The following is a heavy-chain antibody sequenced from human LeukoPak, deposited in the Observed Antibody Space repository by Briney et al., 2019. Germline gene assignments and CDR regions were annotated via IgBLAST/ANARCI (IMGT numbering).Heavy chain of an antibody. CDR1: GFTFSSYS. CDR3: VREFWSGYYVSDY. D-gene: IGHD3-3*01. V-gene: IGHV3-48*01. J-gene: IGHJ4*02. CDR2: ISSTGSTR. Sequence: PGGSRRLSCAASGFTFSSYSIDWVRQAPGKGLEWVSYISSTGSTRYYAHSVKGRFTISRDNARNSLCLQMNSLRAEDTAVYYCVREFWSGYYVSDYWGQGTLVTVSS.